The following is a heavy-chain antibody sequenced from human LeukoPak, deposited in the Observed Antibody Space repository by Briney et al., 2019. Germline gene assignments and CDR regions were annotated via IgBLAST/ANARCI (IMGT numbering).Heavy chain of an antibody. Sequence: SETLSLTCTVSGGSISSYYWSWIRQPPGKGLEWIGYIYYSGSTNYNPSLKSRVTISVDTSKNHFSLKLSSVTAADTAVYYCARHLGIITIFGVVTPLRYYYGMDVWGQGTTVTVSS. CDR1: GGSISSYY. J-gene: IGHJ6*02. D-gene: IGHD3-3*01. V-gene: IGHV4-59*08. CDR3: ARHLGIITIFGVVTPLRYYYGMDV. CDR2: IYYSGST.